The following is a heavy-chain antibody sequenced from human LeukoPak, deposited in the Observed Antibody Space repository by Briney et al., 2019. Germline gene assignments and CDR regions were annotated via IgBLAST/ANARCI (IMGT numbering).Heavy chain of an antibody. V-gene: IGHV4-34*01. CDR3: ARGHLLVTRGVYWFDP. J-gene: IGHJ5*02. D-gene: IGHD2-21*02. CDR1: GGSFSGYY. Sequence: PSETLSLTCAVCGGSFSGYYWSWIRQPPGKGLEWIGEINHSGSTNYDPSVKGRVTISVDTSKNQFSLKLSSVTAADTAIYYCARGHLLVTRGVYWFDPWGQGTLVTVSS. CDR2: INHSGST.